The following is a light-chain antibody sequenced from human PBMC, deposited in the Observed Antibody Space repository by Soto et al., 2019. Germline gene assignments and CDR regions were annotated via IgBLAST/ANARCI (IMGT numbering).Light chain of an antibody. V-gene: IGKV3-20*01. CDR3: QQHGSSPIT. Sequence: EIVMTQYPLSLPVTPGEPATLSCRASQSVSSYLAWHQQKPGQTPRLLVYGASSRATGIPDRFSGSGSGTDFTLTISRLEPEDFAVYYCQQHGSSPITFGQGTRLEIK. CDR2: GAS. CDR1: QSVSSY. J-gene: IGKJ5*01.